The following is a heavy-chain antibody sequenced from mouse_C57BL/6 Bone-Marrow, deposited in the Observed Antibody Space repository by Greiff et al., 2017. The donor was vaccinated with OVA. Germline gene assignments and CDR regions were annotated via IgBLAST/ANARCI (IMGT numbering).Heavy chain of an antibody. CDR1: GYTFTDYY. CDR2: INPNNGGT. V-gene: IGHV1-18*01. J-gene: IGHJ2*01. CDR3: ARSLTTVVAHYFDD. Sequence: VQLQQSGPELVKPGASVKIPCKASGYTFTDYYMDWVKQSHGKSLEWIGDINPNNGGTIYNQKFKGKATLTVDKSSSTAYMELRSLTSEDTAVDDCARSLTTVVAHYFDDWGQGTTLTVAS. D-gene: IGHD1-1*01.